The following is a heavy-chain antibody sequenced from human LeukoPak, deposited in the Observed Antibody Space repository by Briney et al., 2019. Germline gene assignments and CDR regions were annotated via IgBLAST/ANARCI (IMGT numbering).Heavy chain of an antibody. D-gene: IGHD5-18*01. Sequence: ASVKVSCKASGYTFTSYGISWVRQAPGQGLEWMGWISAYNGNTNYAQKLQGRVTMTTDTSTSTAYMELRSLRSDDTAVYYCARLLDTAMVTSYWLDPWGQGTLVTVSS. CDR2: ISAYNGNT. CDR3: ARLLDTAMVTSYWLDP. V-gene: IGHV1-18*01. CDR1: GYTFTSYG. J-gene: IGHJ5*02.